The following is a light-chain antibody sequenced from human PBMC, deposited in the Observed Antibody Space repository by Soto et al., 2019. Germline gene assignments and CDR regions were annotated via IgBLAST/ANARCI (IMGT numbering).Light chain of an antibody. V-gene: IGKV3-20*01. J-gene: IGKJ1*01. Sequence: PGERATLSCRASQSVNSQFFAWHQQKPGQAPRLLIHGASNRAAGIPDRFSGSGSGTDFTLPISRLEPEDFAVYYCHQYGRSPRTFGQGTKVDIK. CDR2: GAS. CDR1: QSVNSQF. CDR3: HQYGRSPRT.